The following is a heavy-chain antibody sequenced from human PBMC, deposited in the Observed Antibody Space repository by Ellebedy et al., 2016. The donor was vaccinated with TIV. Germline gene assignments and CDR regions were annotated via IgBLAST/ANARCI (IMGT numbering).Heavy chain of an antibody. V-gene: IGHV3-23*01. Sequence: PGGSLRLSCAASGFTFSNYAMSWVRQAPGKGLEWVSALGGSSENTYYADSVQGRFTISRDISKNTLYLQMNSLRAEETAVYYCVRGGISAGCFDIWGQGTMVTVSS. D-gene: IGHD6-25*01. CDR3: VRGGISAGCFDI. J-gene: IGHJ3*02. CDR2: LGGSSENT. CDR1: GFTFSNYA.